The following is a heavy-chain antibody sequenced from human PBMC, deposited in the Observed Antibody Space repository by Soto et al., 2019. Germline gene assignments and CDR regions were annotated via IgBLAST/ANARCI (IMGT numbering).Heavy chain of an antibody. V-gene: IGHV3-23*01. CDR3: AKCLAGVRVAYYYYYMDV. J-gene: IGHJ6*03. D-gene: IGHD3-3*01. CDR1: GFTFSSYS. CDR2: ISGSGGST. Sequence: GGSLRLSCAASGFTFSSYSLSWVRQAPGKGLEWVSAISGSGGSTYYADSVKGRFTISRDNSKNTLYLQMNSLRAEDTAVYYCAKCLAGVRVAYYYYYMDVWGKGTTVTVSS.